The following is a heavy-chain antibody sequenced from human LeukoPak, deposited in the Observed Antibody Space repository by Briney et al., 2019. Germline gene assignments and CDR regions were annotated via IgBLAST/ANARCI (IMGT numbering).Heavy chain of an antibody. CDR1: GDSITRGTYY. CDR2: IHTSSRV. CDR3: ARDRGNGDYGDYFDS. D-gene: IGHD4-17*01. J-gene: IGHJ4*02. Sequence: SETLSLTCTVSGDSITRGTYYWNWIRQPAGKGLEWIGRIHTSSRVNYNPSLQSRVTISIDTSRNLVSLRLTSVTAADAAVYYCARDRGNGDYGDYFDSWGQGTLVSVSS. V-gene: IGHV4-61*02.